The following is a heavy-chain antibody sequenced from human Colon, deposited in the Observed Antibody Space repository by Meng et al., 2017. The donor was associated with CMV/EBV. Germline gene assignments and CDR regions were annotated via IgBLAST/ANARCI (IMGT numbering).Heavy chain of an antibody. D-gene: IGHD1-1*01. V-gene: IGHV3-48*03. Sequence: GGSLRLSCAASGFTFSNYEMKWVRQAPGKGLEWVAYISGSGNTVYYADSVKGRFTISRDNAKNSLYLQMNILRAEDTAVYYCAKDRGGCGTTNCYMDYWGQGTLVTVSS. CDR3: AKDRGGCGTTNCYMDY. J-gene: IGHJ4*02. CDR1: GFTFSNYE. CDR2: ISGSGNTV.